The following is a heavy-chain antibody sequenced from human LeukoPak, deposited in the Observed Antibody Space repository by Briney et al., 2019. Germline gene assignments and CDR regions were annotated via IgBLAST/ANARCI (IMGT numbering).Heavy chain of an antibody. CDR1: GFTFSSYA. J-gene: IGHJ3*02. CDR3: ASDCSGGSCHHAFDI. V-gene: IGHV3-30-3*01. CDR2: ISYDGSNK. Sequence: GGSLRLSCAASGFTFSSYAMHWVRQAPGKGLEWVAVISYDGSNKYYADSVKGRFTISRDNAKNSLYLQMNSLRAEDTAVYYCASDCSGGSCHHAFDIWGQGTMVTVSS. D-gene: IGHD2-15*01.